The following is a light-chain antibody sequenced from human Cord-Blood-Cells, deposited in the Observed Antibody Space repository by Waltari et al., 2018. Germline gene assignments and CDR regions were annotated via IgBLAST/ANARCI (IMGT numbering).Light chain of an antibody. J-gene: IGLJ2*01. CDR2: EGG. CDR3: CSYAGSSTLV. CDR1: SSDVGSYNL. Sequence: QSALTQPASVSGSPGQSITISCTGTSSDVGSYNLVSWYQQHPGKAPKLMIYEGGKRPSGFSNRFSGSKSGNTASLTISGLQAEDEADYYCCSYAGSSTLVFGGGTKLTVL. V-gene: IGLV2-23*01.